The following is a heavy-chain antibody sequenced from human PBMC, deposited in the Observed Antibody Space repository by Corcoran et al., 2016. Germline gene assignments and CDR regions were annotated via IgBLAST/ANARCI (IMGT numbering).Heavy chain of an antibody. Sequence: QLQLQESGPGLVKPSETLSLTCTVSGGSISSSSYYWGWIRQPPGKGLEWIGSIYYSGSTYYNPSLKSRVTISVDTSKDQFSLKLSSVTAADTAVYCCARAKGTPDDYDSSGTREYFDLGGRGTLVTVSA. V-gene: IGHV4-39*07. D-gene: IGHD3-22*01. CDR1: GGSISSSSYY. CDR3: ARAKGTPDDYDSSGTREYFDL. CDR2: IYYSGST. J-gene: IGHJ2*01.